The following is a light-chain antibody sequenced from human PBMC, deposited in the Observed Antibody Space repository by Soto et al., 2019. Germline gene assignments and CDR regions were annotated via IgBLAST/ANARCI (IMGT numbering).Light chain of an antibody. CDR1: QSVGNN. Sequence: EIVMTQSPATLSVSPGERTTLSCRASQSVGNNLAWYQQKPGQAPRLLIYGAYTRATGIPARFSGSGSGTDFTLTISSLQSEDLAVYYCQHYNYWPPKTFGQGTKVDI. CDR2: GAY. V-gene: IGKV3-15*01. CDR3: QHYNYWPPKT. J-gene: IGKJ1*01.